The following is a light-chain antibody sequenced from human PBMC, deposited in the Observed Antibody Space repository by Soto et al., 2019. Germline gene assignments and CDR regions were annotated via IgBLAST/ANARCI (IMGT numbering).Light chain of an antibody. CDR3: QQYGSSPQT. Sequence: EIVLTQSPGTLSMSPGERATLSCRASQSISSNYLAWYQQTPGQAPRLLIYGASSRATGIPDRFSGSGSGTDFTLTISRLEAEDFTVYYCQQYGSSPQTFGQGTKVEFK. J-gene: IGKJ1*01. CDR1: QSISSNY. CDR2: GAS. V-gene: IGKV3-20*01.